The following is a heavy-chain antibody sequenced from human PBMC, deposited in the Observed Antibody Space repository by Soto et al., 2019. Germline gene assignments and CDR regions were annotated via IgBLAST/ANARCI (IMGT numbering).Heavy chain of an antibody. J-gene: IGHJ6*03. D-gene: IGHD2-2*01. CDR3: AREGYCSSTSCYDYYYYYMDV. CDR2: IKQDGSEK. V-gene: IGHV3-7*01. Sequence: EVQLVESGGGLVQPGGSLRLSCAASGFTFSSYWMSWVRQAPGKGLEWVANIKQDGSEKYYVDSVKGRFTISRDNAKYSLYLQMNSLRAEDTAVYYCAREGYCSSTSCYDYYYYYMDVWGKGTTVTVSS. CDR1: GFTFSSYW.